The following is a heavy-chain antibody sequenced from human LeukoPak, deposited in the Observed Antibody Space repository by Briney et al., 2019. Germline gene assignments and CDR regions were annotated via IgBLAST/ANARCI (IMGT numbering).Heavy chain of an antibody. CDR3: ARERYGYSSSWTVAFDI. CDR1: GYTFTSYG. V-gene: IGHV1-18*01. J-gene: IGHJ3*02. Sequence: GASVKVSCKASGYTFTSYGVSWVRQAPGQRLEWMGWISSYNANTNYAQKLQGRVTMTTDTSTSTAYMELRSLTSDDTAVYYCARERYGYSSSWTVAFDIWGQGTMVTVSS. CDR2: ISSYNANT. D-gene: IGHD6-13*01.